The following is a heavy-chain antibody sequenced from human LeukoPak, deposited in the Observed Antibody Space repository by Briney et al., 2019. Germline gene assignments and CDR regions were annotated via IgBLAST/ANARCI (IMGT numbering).Heavy chain of an antibody. CDR1: GGSISSYY. CDR3: ARAVAVAGGFDY. D-gene: IGHD6-19*01. V-gene: IGHV4-59*01. J-gene: IGHJ4*02. Sequence: SETLSLTCTASGGSISSYYWSWIRQPPGKGLEWIGYIYYSGSTNYNPSLKSRVTISVDTSKNQFSLKLSSVTAADTAVYYCARAVAVAGGFDYWGQGTLVTVSS. CDR2: IYYSGST.